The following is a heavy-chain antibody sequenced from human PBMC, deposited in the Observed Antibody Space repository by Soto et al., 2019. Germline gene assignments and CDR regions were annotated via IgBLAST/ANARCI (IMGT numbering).Heavy chain of an antibody. CDR3: AREVGATGRDYYYGMDV. CDR1: GFTFSSYG. V-gene: IGHV3-33*01. D-gene: IGHD3-9*01. J-gene: IGHJ6*02. CDR2: IWYDGSNK. Sequence: QVQLVESGGGVVQPGRSLRLSCAASGFTFSSYGMHWVRQAPGKGLEWVAVIWYDGSNKYYADSVKGRFTISRDNSKNMLYLQMNSLRAEYTAVYYCAREVGATGRDYYYGMDVWGQGTTVTVSS.